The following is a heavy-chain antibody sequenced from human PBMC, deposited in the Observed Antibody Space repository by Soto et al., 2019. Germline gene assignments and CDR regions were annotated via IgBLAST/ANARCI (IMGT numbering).Heavy chain of an antibody. D-gene: IGHD3-22*01. CDR2: ISAYNGNT. V-gene: IGHV1-18*01. Sequence: ASVKVSCKASGYTFTSYGISWVRQAPGQGLEWMGWISAYNGNTNYAQKLQGRVTMTTDTSTSTAYMELRSLRSDDTAVYYCARTPLYYYDSSGSLSPPIDYWGQGTLVTVSS. CDR3: ARTPLYYYDSSGSLSPPIDY. CDR1: GYTFTSYG. J-gene: IGHJ4*02.